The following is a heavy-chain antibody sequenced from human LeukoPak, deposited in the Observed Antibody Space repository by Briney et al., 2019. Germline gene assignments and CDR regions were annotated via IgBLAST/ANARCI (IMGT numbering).Heavy chain of an antibody. CDR1: GYTFTSYY. V-gene: IGHV1-46*01. CDR3: ARDYSSIAVAGYNWFDP. J-gene: IGHJ5*02. D-gene: IGHD6-19*01. Sequence: GASVKVSCKASGYTFTSYYMHWVRQAPGQGLEWMGIINPSGGSTSYAQKFQGRVTMTRDTSTSTVYMELSSLRSEDTAVYYCARDYSSIAVAGYNWFDPWGQGTLVTVSS. CDR2: INPSGGST.